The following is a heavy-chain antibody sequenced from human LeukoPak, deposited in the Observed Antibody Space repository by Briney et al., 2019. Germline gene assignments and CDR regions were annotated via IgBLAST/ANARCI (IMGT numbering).Heavy chain of an antibody. V-gene: IGHV3-23*01. CDR1: GFTFSSYA. J-gene: IGHJ4*02. CDR2: ISGSGGST. D-gene: IGHD6-19*01. Sequence: GSLRLSCAASGFTFSSYAMSWVRQAPGKGLEWVSAISGSGGSTYYADSVKGRVTISRDNSKNTLYLQMNSLRAEDTAVYYCAKVRYGIAVAGLEDYWGQGTLVTVSS. CDR3: AKVRYGIAVAGLEDY.